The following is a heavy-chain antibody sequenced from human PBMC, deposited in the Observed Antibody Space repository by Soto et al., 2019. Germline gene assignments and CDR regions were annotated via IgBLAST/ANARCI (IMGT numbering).Heavy chain of an antibody. V-gene: IGHV3-30*18. CDR3: ANRGMLTMKDFEY. CDR2: ISHDGSNR. CDR1: GFTFSRYG. J-gene: IGHJ4*02. Sequence: QVQLVESGGGVVQPGRSLRLSCAASGFTFSRYGMHWVRQAPGKGLKWVAVISHDGSNRYYADSVKGRFTISRDNSKNTLYLQMNSLRAEDTAVYYCANRGMLTMKDFEYWGQGTLVTVSS. D-gene: IGHD3-22*01.